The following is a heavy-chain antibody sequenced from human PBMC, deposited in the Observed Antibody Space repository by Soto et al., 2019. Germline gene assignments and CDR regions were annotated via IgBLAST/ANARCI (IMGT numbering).Heavy chain of an antibody. D-gene: IGHD1-1*01. J-gene: IGHJ6*02. CDR2: IIPIFGTA. CDR1: GGTFSSYA. CDR3: ATPPERGPAYYYYGMEV. Sequence: QVQLVQSGAEVKKPGSSVKVSCKAAGGTFSSYAISWVRQAPGQGLEWMGGIIPIFGTADYAQKFQDRVTITADESTSTAYMELRSLRSEETAVYYCATPPERGPAYYYYGMEVWGPGTTFTGSS. V-gene: IGHV1-69*12.